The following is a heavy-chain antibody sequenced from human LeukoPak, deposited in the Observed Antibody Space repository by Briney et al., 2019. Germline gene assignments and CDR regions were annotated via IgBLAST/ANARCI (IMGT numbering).Heavy chain of an antibody. CDR3: ARDLKRDCSGWSLYYYYYYMDV. CDR2: INPNSGGT. CDR1: GYTFTGYY. J-gene: IGHJ6*03. Sequence: ASVKVSCKASGYTFTGYYMHWVRQAPGQGLEWMGWINPNSGGTNYAQKFQGRVTMTRDTSISTAYMELSRLRSDDTAVYYCARDLKRDCSGWSLYYYYYYMDVWGKGTTVTVSS. V-gene: IGHV1-2*02. D-gene: IGHD6-19*01.